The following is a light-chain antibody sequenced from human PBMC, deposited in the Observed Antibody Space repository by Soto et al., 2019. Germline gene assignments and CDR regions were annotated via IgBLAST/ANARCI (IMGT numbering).Light chain of an antibody. CDR2: KDS. J-gene: IGLJ2*01. V-gene: IGLV3-25*03. CDR3: QSADSSGTSGVV. CDR1: ALPKQY. Sequence: SYELTQPPSVSVSPGQTARITCSGAALPKQYAYWYQQKPGQAPVLVIYKDSERPSGIPERFSGSSSGTTVTLTISGVQAEDEADYYCQSADSSGTSGVVFGGGTQLTVL.